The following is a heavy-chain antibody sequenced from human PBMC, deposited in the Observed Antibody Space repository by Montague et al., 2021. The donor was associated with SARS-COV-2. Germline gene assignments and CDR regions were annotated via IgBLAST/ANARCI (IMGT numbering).Heavy chain of an antibody. J-gene: IGHJ4*02. Sequence: SETLSLTCTVSGYSISSSYYWGWIRQPPWKGLEWIGSIYHSGSTXYNPALKSRVTISVDTSKNQFSLKLSSVTAADTAVYYCARSQDCSTTSCHFDYWGQGTLVTVSS. V-gene: IGHV4-38-2*02. CDR2: IYHSGST. D-gene: IGHD2-2*01. CDR3: ARSQDCSTTSCHFDY. CDR1: GYSISSSYY.